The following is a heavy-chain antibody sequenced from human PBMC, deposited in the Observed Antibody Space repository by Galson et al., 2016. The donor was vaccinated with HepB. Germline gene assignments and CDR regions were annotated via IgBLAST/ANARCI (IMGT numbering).Heavy chain of an antibody. V-gene: IGHV3-7*03. CDR2: INQDGSET. CDR1: GFTFSGYW. J-gene: IGHJ3*01. D-gene: IGHD4-11*01. Sequence: SLRLSCAASGFTFSGYWMSWVRQTPGKGPEWVANINQDGSETYYVDSVKGRLTISRDDAQNSLSLQMNSLRGEDTAVYFCARVGNYVVLGAFDLWGQGTMVTVSS. CDR3: ARVGNYVVLGAFDL.